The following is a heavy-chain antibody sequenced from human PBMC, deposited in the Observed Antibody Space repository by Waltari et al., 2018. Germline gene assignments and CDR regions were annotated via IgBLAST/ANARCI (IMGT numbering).Heavy chain of an antibody. J-gene: IGHJ3*02. CDR1: GFTFSSYT. CDR3: ASPAGKLGTFDK. Sequence: EVQLVESGGGLVQPGGSRRLSCEASGFTFSSYTMNWVRQAPGKGLEWVSYINGPSTAIYYTDSVKGRFTISRDNTKNSLYLQMNSLRAEDTAVYYCASPAGKLGTFDKWGQGTMVTVSS. CDR2: INGPSTAI. V-gene: IGHV3-48*04. D-gene: IGHD3-16*01.